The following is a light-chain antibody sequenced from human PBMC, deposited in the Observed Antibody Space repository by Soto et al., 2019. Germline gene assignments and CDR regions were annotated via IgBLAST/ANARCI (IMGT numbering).Light chain of an antibody. Sequence: DIQLTQSPSSLSASVGETVTVTCQASQDISVYLNWYQEKPGKAPTLLIYDASNLKTGVPSRFSGLGSGTHFTLTLSNLQPEDIATYFCQHYNDVLVTFGGGTKVEI. CDR3: QHYNDVLVT. J-gene: IGKJ4*01. CDR1: QDISVY. V-gene: IGKV1-33*01. CDR2: DAS.